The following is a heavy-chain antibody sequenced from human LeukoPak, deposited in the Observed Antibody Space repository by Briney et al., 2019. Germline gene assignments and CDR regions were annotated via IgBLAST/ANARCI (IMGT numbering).Heavy chain of an antibody. CDR2: ISTYIGNT. Sequence: GASVRVSCKASGYTFSNYGISWVRQAPGQGLEWMGWISTYIGNTNYAQRLQGRVTLTTDLSTTTVYLELRSLRSDDTAIYYCARVRDYGGNADALDIWGQGTKVTVSS. V-gene: IGHV1-18*01. CDR3: ARVRDYGGNADALDI. J-gene: IGHJ3*02. D-gene: IGHD4-23*01. CDR1: GYTFSNYG.